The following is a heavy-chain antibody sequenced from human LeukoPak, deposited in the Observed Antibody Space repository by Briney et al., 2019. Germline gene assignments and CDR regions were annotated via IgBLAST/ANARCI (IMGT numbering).Heavy chain of an antibody. D-gene: IGHD3-9*01. J-gene: IGHJ4*02. V-gene: IGHV4-34*01. CDR2: INHSGSA. CDR1: GGSFSGYY. Sequence: SETLSLTCAVSGGSFSGYYWTWIRQPPGKGLEWIGEINHSGSANYNPSLKSRVTISLDTSKNQFSLKLSSVTAADTAVYYCATDYDILTGYEYWGQGTLVTVSS. CDR3: ATDYDILTGYEY.